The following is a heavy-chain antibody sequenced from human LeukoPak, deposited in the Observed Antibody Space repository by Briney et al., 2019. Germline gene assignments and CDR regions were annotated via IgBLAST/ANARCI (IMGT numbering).Heavy chain of an antibody. Sequence: GSLELLLSASGFPFRNYSMKRGRPAPGKGPEWVSSINSSSSYIYYADSVKGRFTISRDNSKNTLYLQMNSLRAEDTAVYYCAKDYCSSTSCYMGYFDYWGQGTLVTVSS. CDR3: AKDYCSSTSCYMGYFDY. D-gene: IGHD2-2*02. CDR2: INSSSSYI. CDR1: GFPFRNYS. J-gene: IGHJ4*02. V-gene: IGHV3-21*04.